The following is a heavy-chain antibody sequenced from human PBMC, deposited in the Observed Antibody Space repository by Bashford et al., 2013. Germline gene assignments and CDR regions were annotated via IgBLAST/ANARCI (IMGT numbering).Heavy chain of an antibody. D-gene: IGHD3-3*01. CDR3: ARQYFDFWSRLSGLDV. V-gene: IGHV1-8*01. Sequence: WVRQAPGQGLEWMGWMNPKSGNTGYSQKFQGRVTMTRNTSISTAYMELSSLRSEDTAVYYCARQYFDFWSRLSGLDVWGQGTTVTVSS. J-gene: IGHJ6*02. CDR2: MNPKSGNT.